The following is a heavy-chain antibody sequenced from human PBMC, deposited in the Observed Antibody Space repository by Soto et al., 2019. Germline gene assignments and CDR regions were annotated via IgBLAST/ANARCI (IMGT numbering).Heavy chain of an antibody. CDR3: ARGGVGYCSGGSCYSDY. J-gene: IGHJ4*02. D-gene: IGHD2-15*01. Sequence: QVQLVQSGAEVKKPGSSVKVSCKASGGTFSSYAISWVRQAPGQGLEWMGGIIPIFGTANYAQKFQGRVTITADEATSTAYMELSSLRSEDTAVYYCARGGVGYCSGGSCYSDYWGQGTLVTVSS. V-gene: IGHV1-69*01. CDR1: GGTFSSYA. CDR2: IIPIFGTA.